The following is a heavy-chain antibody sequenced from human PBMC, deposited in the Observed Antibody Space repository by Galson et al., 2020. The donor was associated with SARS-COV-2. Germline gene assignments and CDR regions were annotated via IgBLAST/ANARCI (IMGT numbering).Heavy chain of an antibody. V-gene: IGHV3-74*01. D-gene: IGHD3-22*01. CDR1: GFTFSSYW. Sequence: GESLKISCAASGFTFSSYWMHWVRQAPGKGLVWVSRINSDGSSTSYADSVKGRFTISRDNAKNTLYLQMNSLRAEDTAVYYCARDQPDDSGGYIPFFDYWGQGTLVTVSS. CDR2: INSDGSST. CDR3: ARDQPDDSGGYIPFFDY. J-gene: IGHJ4*02.